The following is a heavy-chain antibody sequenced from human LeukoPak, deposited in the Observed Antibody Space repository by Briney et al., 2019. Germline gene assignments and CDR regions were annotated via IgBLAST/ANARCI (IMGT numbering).Heavy chain of an antibody. J-gene: IGHJ4*02. D-gene: IGHD3-22*01. V-gene: IGHV1-2*02. CDR1: GYIFTAFY. CDR2: INPHSGET. Sequence: ASVTASFKTSGYIFTAFYLHWVRQAPGHGFEWMGWINPHSGETNYAQTFQGRVTMTRDTSINTAYMELSSLRYDDTAVYFCARDFDDSWGPLDYWGQGALVTVSS. CDR3: ARDFDDSWGPLDY.